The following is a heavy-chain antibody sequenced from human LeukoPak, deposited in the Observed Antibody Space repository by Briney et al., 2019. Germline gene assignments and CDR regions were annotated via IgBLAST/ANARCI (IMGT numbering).Heavy chain of an antibody. Sequence: GGSLRLSCAGSGFALSDDYMTWIRQAPGKELGWRSYIGGRSDSRYYADSVEGRFTISRDNAKNSLSLELSGLRADDTAVYYCARGSRSYYDYSGPSEFWGQGTPVIVSS. CDR2: IGGRSDSR. D-gene: IGHD3-22*01. CDR3: ARGSRSYYDYSGPSEF. J-gene: IGHJ4*02. V-gene: IGHV3-11*04. CDR1: GFALSDDY.